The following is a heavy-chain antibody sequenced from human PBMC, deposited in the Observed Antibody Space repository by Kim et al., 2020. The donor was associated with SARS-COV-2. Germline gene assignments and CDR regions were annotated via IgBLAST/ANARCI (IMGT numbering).Heavy chain of an antibody. CDR3: AREGYYDFWSGYYLFDY. V-gene: IGHV3-66*01. J-gene: IGHJ4*02. Sequence: GGSLRLSCAASGFTVSSNYMSWVRQAPGKGLEWVSVIYSGGSTYYADSVKGRFTISRDNSKNTLYLQMNSLRAEDTAVYYCAREGYYDFWSGYYLFDYWGQGTLVTVSS. D-gene: IGHD3-3*01. CDR1: GFTVSSNY. CDR2: IYSGGST.